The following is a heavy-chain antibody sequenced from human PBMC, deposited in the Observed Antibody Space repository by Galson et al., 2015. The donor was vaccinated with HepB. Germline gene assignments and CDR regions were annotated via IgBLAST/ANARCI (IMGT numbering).Heavy chain of an antibody. CDR1: GGTFSSYA. Sequence: SVKVSCKASGGTFSSYAISWVRQAPGQGLEWMGGIIPIFGTANYAQKFQGRVTITADESTSTAYMELSSLRSEDTAVYYCARDLEVTTLHYYYYGMDVWGQGTTVTVSS. J-gene: IGHJ6*02. CDR3: ARDLEVTTLHYYYYGMDV. V-gene: IGHV1-69*13. CDR2: IIPIFGTA. D-gene: IGHD4-17*01.